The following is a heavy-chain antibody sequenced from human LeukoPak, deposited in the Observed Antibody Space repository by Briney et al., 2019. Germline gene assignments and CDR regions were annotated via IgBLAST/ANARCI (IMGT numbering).Heavy chain of an antibody. CDR1: GGTFSRYA. J-gene: IGHJ4*02. V-gene: IGHV1-2*02. CDR2: INPNSGGT. Sequence: ASVKVSCKASGGTFSRYAMSWVRQAPGQGLEWMGWINPNSGGTNYAQKFQGRVTMTRDTSISTAYMELSRLRSDDTAVYYCARGAGQGGQDGDYWGQGTLVTVSS. CDR3: ARGAGQGGQDGDY. D-gene: IGHD5-24*01.